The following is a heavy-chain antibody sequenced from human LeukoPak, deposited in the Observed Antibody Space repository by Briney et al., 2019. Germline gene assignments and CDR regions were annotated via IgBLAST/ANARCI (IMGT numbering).Heavy chain of an antibody. J-gene: IGHJ5*02. CDR3: ARDYYDSSGTNRFDP. D-gene: IGHD3-22*01. V-gene: IGHV3-53*01. CDR2: IYSGGST. CDR1: GFAVSSNY. Sequence: RGSLRLSSAASGFAVSSNYISWVRQAPGKRLKWGSGIYSGGSTYYADSVKGRFTIARDNSKNTLYLQMNSLRAEDTAVYYCARDYYDSSGTNRFDPWGQGTLVTVSS.